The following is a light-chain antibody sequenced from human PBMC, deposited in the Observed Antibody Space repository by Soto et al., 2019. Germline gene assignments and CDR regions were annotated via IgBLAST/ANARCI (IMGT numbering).Light chain of an antibody. J-gene: IGKJ5*01. CDR1: QSVLYSSNNKNY. CDR2: WAS. CDR3: QQYYSSPIT. Sequence: DIVITQSPDSLAFSLGERATINCKSSQSVLYSSNNKNYLAWYQQKPGQPPKLLIYWASTRESGVPDRFSGSGSGTEFTLTISSLQAEDVAAYYCQQYYSSPITFGQGTRLEI. V-gene: IGKV4-1*01.